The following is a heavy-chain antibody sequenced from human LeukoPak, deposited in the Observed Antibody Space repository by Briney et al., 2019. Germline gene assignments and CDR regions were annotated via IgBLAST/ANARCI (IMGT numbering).Heavy chain of an antibody. J-gene: IGHJ3*02. V-gene: IGHV3-23*01. CDR2: ISGSGGST. Sequence: GGSLRLSCAASGFTVGSNYMSWVRQAPGKGLEWVSAISGSGGSTYYADSVKGRFTISRDNSKNTLYLQMNSLRAEDTAVYYCAVATISDAFDIWGQGTMVTVSS. CDR1: GFTVGSNY. D-gene: IGHD5-12*01. CDR3: AVATISDAFDI.